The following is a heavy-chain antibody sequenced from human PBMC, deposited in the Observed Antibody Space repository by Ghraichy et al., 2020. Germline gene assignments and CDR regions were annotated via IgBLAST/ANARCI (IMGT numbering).Heavy chain of an antibody. CDR1: GGSISSSSYY. CDR3: ARQYYDYVWGSYRYQDLPHFQH. D-gene: IGHD3-16*02. Sequence: SETLSLTCTVSGGSISSSSYYWGWIRQPPGKGLEWIGSIYYSGSTYYNPSLKSRVTISVDTSKNQFSLKLSSVTAADTAVYYCARQYYDYVWGSYRYQDLPHFQHWGQGTLVTVSS. V-gene: IGHV4-39*01. J-gene: IGHJ1*01. CDR2: IYYSGST.